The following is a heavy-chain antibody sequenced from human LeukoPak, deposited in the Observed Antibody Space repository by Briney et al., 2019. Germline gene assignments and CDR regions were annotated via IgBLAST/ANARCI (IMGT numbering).Heavy chain of an antibody. CDR2: INPSGGST. Sequence: ASVKVSCKASGYTFTSYYMHWVRQAPGQGLEWMGIINPSGGSTSYAQKFQGRVTMTRDTSTSTVYMELSSLRSEDTAVYYGARDPRSNGGFDPWGQGTLVTVSS. CDR1: GYTFTSYY. J-gene: IGHJ5*02. D-gene: IGHD2-8*01. V-gene: IGHV1-46*01. CDR3: ARDPRSNGGFDP.